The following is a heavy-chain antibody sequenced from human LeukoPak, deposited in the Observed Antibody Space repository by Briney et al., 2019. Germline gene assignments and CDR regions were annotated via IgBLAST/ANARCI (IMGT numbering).Heavy chain of an antibody. Sequence: PGRSLRLSCAASGFTFSSYAMHWVRQAPGKGLEWVAVISYDGSNKYYADSVKGRFTISRDNSKNTLYLQMNSLRAEDTAVYYCARVSRIVGAPDFDYWGRGTLVTVSS. CDR2: ISYDGSNK. CDR1: GFTFSSYA. V-gene: IGHV3-30-3*01. CDR3: ARVSRIVGAPDFDY. D-gene: IGHD1-26*01. J-gene: IGHJ4*02.